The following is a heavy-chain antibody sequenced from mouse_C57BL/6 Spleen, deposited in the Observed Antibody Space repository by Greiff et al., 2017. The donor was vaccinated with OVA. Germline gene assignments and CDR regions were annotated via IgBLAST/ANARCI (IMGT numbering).Heavy chain of an antibody. V-gene: IGHV1-55*01. CDR2: IYPGSGST. J-gene: IGHJ1*03. Sequence: QVQLQQPGAELVKPGASVKMSCKASGYTFTSYWITWVKQRPGQGLEWIGDIYPGSGSTNHNEKFKSKATLTVDTSSSTAYMQLSSLTSEDSAVYSCARGNRVVESSLDVWGTGPPVPFP. CDR3: ARGNRVVESSLDV. D-gene: IGHD1-1*01. CDR1: GYTFTSYW.